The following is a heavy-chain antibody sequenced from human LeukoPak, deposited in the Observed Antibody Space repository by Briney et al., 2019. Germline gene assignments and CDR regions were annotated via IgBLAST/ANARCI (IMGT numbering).Heavy chain of an antibody. D-gene: IGHD3-16*01. Sequence: GGSLRLSCAASGFTFSSHWMTWVRQAPGKGLEWVANIKQDGSDKYYVDSVKGRFTISRDNAKNSLYLQMNSLRGEDTAVYYCARGSFMITFGGVPHRWFDPWGQGTLVTVSS. CDR3: ARGSFMITFGGVPHRWFDP. CDR1: GFTFSSHW. CDR2: IKQDGSDK. J-gene: IGHJ5*02. V-gene: IGHV3-7*01.